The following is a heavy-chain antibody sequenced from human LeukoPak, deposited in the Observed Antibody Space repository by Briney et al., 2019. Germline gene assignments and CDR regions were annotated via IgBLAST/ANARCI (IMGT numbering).Heavy chain of an antibody. Sequence: GESLQISCQGSGYSFISYWIGWVRQLPGKGLEWMGIIYPGDSDTRYSPSFQGQVTISADKSISTAYLQWSSLKASDTAMYYCARLRGYDYVWGRPNWFDPWGQGTLVTVSS. CDR2: IYPGDSDT. CDR3: ARLRGYDYVWGRPNWFDP. J-gene: IGHJ5*02. V-gene: IGHV5-51*01. D-gene: IGHD3-16*01. CDR1: GYSFISYW.